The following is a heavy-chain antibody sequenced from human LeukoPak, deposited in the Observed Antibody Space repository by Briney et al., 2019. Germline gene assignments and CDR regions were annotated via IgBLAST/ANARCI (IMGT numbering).Heavy chain of an antibody. D-gene: IGHD5-12*01. CDR1: GYTFINYW. CDR3: ARLPGSGHATNFDY. V-gene: IGHV5-51*01. CDR2: IFPGDSDT. Sequence: GESLKISCKGSGYTFINYWIAWVRQMPGKGLEWMGIIFPGDSDTRYSPSFQGQVTISADKSISTAYLQWSSLKASDTATYYCARLPGSGHATNFDYWGQGTLVTVSS. J-gene: IGHJ4*02.